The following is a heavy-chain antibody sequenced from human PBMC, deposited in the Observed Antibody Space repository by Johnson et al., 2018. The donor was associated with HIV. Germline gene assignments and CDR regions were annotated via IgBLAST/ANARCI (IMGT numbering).Heavy chain of an antibody. CDR2: INWNGDST. CDR3: ARAYMSSGSYYDAFDI. V-gene: IGHV3-20*04. Sequence: VLLVESGGGVVRPGGSLRLSCAASGLIFDDYGMSWVRQAPGKGLEWVSGINWNGDSTGYAASVKGRFTISRDNAKNSLYLQMNSLRAEDTALYYCARAYMSSGSYYDAFDIWGQGTKVTVSS. CDR1: GLIFDDYG. D-gene: IGHD1-26*01. J-gene: IGHJ3*02.